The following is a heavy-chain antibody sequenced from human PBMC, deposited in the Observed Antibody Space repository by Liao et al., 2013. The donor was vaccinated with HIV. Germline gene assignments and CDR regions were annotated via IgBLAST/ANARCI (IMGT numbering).Heavy chain of an antibody. D-gene: IGHD1-26*01. CDR3: ARGRAEWERGRHYSYYYMDV. Sequence: QVQLQQWGAGLLKPSETLSLTCAVYGTSFSHYYWSWIRQPPREGDWSGLGKVNHGGSTNYNPSLKSRVSISVDTSKNQFSLRLSSVTAADTAVYFCARGRAEWERGRHYSYYYMDVWGKGTTVTVSS. J-gene: IGHJ6*03. CDR2: VNHGGST. CDR1: GTSFSHYY. V-gene: IGHV4-34*01.